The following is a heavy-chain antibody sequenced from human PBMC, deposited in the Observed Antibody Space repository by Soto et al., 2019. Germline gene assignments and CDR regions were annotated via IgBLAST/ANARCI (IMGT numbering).Heavy chain of an antibody. J-gene: IGHJ6*02. D-gene: IGHD3-10*01. V-gene: IGHV1-58*01. CDR3: AAPPYYSGSGHYFYYGMDV. CDR2: IVVGSGNT. CDR1: GFTFTNSA. Sequence: GASVKVSCKASGFTFTNSAVRWVRQARGQRLEWIGWIVVGSGNTNYAQKFQERVTFTRDMSTSTAYMELSSLRSEDTAVYYCAAPPYYSGSGHYFYYGMDVWGQGTTVTVSS.